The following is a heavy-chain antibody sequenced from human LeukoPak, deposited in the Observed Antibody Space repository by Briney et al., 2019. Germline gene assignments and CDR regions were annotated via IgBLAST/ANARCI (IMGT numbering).Heavy chain of an antibody. V-gene: IGHV4-59*08. D-gene: IGHD3-22*01. J-gene: IGHJ3*02. Sequence: PSETLSLTCSISGGYIGSYDWSWIRQPPGKGLEWIGYISYSGSAFYNPSLKSRVTISVDTSKNQFSLKLSSVTAADTAVYYCARHRDYYDSSGYAFDIWGQGTMATVSS. CDR2: ISYSGSA. CDR1: GGYIGSYD. CDR3: ARHRDYYDSSGYAFDI.